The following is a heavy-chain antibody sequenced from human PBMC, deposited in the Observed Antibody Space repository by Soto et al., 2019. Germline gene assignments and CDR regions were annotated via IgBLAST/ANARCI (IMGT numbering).Heavy chain of an antibody. CDR2: MSYDGSDT. V-gene: IGHV3-30*03. D-gene: IGHD3-10*02. J-gene: IGHJ4*02. Sequence: QVQLVESGGGVVQPGRSLRLSCVGSGFICSNNGMHWVRQTPGKGLECVAFMSYDGSDTFYADSVKGRFTISRDNSKNTLFLHMSNLRAEDTAMYYCTIVRVEHSALDNWGQGTLVTVSS. CDR3: TIVRVEHSALDN. CDR1: GFICSNNG.